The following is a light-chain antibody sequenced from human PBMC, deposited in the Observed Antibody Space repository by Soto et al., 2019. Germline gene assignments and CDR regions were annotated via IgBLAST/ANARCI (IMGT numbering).Light chain of an antibody. J-gene: IGKJ5*01. CDR2: GAS. Sequence: EIVLTQSPPTLSVSPGERATLSCRASQSVNSNLVWYQQKPGQAPRLLIYGASTRATGIPTRFSGSGSGTEFTLTISSLQSEDFAVYYCQQYNNWPPWTFGQGTRLEIK. CDR1: QSVNSN. V-gene: IGKV3-15*01. CDR3: QQYNNWPPWT.